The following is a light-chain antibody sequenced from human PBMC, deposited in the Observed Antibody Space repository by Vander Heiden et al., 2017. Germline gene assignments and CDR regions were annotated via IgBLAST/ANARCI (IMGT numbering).Light chain of an antibody. V-gene: IGLV1-44*01. CDR1: SSHIGRNT. Sequence: QSVLTPPPSASGTPGQRVTIPCSGSSSHIGRNTVNWYQQLPGTAPKLLIYSNNQRPSGVPDRFSGSNSGTSASLATSGLQSEDEADYYCAAGDDSLNGNWVLGGGTKLTVL. CDR3: AAGDDSLNGNWV. J-gene: IGLJ3*02. CDR2: SNN.